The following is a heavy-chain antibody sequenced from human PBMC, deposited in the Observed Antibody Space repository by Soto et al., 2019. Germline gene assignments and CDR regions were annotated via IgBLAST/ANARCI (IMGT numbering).Heavy chain of an antibody. CDR2: IHPSGDTK. Sequence: QVQLVQSGAAVKEPGASVKVSCKASGYTFQNYHMHWVRQAPGQGLEWMGIIHPSGDTKTYAQRFQGRLTTNRDASTSTAYMELSSLPSEDTAVSFCARDLWGSWTVDYWGQGTLVTVSS. V-gene: IGHV1-46*02. J-gene: IGHJ4*02. CDR3: ARDLWGSWTVDY. CDR1: GYTFQNYH. D-gene: IGHD3-16*01.